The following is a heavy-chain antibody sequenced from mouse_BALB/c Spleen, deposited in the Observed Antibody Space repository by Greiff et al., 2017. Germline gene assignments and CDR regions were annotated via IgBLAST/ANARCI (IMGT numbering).Heavy chain of an antibody. V-gene: IGHV3-2*02. CDR3: VREGYDGYGAMDY. D-gene: IGHD2-3*01. CDR2: ISYSGST. J-gene: IGHJ4*01. Sequence: DVQLQESGPGLVKPSQSLSLTCTVSGYSITSYYAWYWIRKFPGNQLEWMGYISYSGSTSYNPSLKSRISITRDTSKNQFFLQLNSVTTEDTATYYCVREGYDGYGAMDYWGQGTPVTVSA. CDR1: GYSITSYYA.